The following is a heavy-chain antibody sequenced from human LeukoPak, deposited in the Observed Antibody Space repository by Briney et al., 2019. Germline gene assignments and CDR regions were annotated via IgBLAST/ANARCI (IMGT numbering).Heavy chain of an antibody. CDR3: ARGLQDIVVVPAATPGNNYYYMDV. CDR2: INPSGGST. J-gene: IGHJ6*03. V-gene: IGHV1-46*01. CDR1: GYTFTSYY. Sequence: ASVKVSCKASGYTFTSYYMHWVRQAPGQGLEWMGIINPSGGSTSYAQKFQGRVTMTRDTSTSTVYMELSSLRSEDTAVYYCARGLQDIVVVPAATPGNNYYYMDVWGKGTTVTVSS. D-gene: IGHD2-2*02.